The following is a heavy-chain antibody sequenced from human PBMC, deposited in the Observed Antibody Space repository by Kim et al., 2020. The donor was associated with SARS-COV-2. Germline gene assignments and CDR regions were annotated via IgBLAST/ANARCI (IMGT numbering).Heavy chain of an antibody. CDR2: MNPNSGNT. Sequence: ASVKVSCKASGYTFTSYDINWVRQATGQGLEWMGWMNPNSGNTGYAQKFQGRVTMTRNTSINTAYMELSSLRSEDTAVYYCARKKTRYDFWSGYYNNWFDPWGQGTLVTVSS. D-gene: IGHD3-3*01. CDR1: GYTFTSYD. CDR3: ARKKTRYDFWSGYYNNWFDP. V-gene: IGHV1-8*01. J-gene: IGHJ5*02.